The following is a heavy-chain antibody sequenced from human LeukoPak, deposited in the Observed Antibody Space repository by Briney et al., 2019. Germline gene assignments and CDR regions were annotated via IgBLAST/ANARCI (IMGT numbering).Heavy chain of an antibody. CDR3: ARVAWNYGGKPNWFDP. Sequence: SETLSLTCAVYGGSFSGYYWTWIRQPPGKGLEWIGEINHSGSTYYNPSLKSRVTISVDTSKNQFSLKLSSVTAADTAVYYCARVAWNYGGKPNWFDPWGQGTLVTVSS. V-gene: IGHV4-34*01. J-gene: IGHJ5*02. CDR2: INHSGST. D-gene: IGHD4-23*01. CDR1: GGSFSGYY.